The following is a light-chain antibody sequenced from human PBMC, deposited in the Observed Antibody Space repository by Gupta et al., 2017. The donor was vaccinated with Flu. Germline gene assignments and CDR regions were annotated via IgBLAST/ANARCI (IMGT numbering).Light chain of an antibody. Sequence: FMLTQPHSVSESPGKTVTISCTRSSDSIASNYVQWYQQRPGRSPTLLIYEGDQRPSGVPVRFSGSVDISSNSASLTISGLRTEDEADYYCQSHDNSHHVIFGGGTKLTVL. CDR3: QSHDNSHHVI. CDR1: SDSIASNY. V-gene: IGLV6-57*01. CDR2: EGD. J-gene: IGLJ2*01.